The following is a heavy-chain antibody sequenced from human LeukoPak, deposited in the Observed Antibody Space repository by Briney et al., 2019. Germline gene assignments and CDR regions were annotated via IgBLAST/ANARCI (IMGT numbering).Heavy chain of an antibody. J-gene: IGHJ5*02. CDR1: GGSVSSAGYY. Sequence: PSETLSLTCTVSGGSVSSAGYYWSWIRQPPGKGLEWIGYVYYTGSTNYNPSVKSRVTISVDTSKNQFSLRLNSVTAADTAVYYCARRGGRGSSYWFDLWGQGTLVTVSS. V-gene: IGHV4-61*08. CDR3: ARRGGRGSSYWFDL. CDR2: VYYTGST. D-gene: IGHD1-26*01.